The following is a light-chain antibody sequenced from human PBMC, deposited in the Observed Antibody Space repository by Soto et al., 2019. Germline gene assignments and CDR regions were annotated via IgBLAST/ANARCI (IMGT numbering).Light chain of an antibody. CDR3: QQYNSYLWT. J-gene: IGKJ1*01. CDR2: DAS. CDR1: QSISSW. V-gene: IGKV1-5*01. Sequence: DIQMTQSPSTLSASVGDRVTITCRASQSISSWLAWYQQKPGKAPKLLIYDASSLESGVPSRFSGSGSGTEFTLTISSLQPDDFATYYCQQYNSYLWTFGQGTKVEIE.